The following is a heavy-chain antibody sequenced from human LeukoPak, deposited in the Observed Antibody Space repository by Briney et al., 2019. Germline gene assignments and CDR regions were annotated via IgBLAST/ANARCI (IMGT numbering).Heavy chain of an antibody. CDR2: ISSGSSTI. J-gene: IGHJ4*02. CDR3: ARDAYTYGSPSFHY. D-gene: IGHD3-10*01. Sequence: GGSLRLSCAASGFXFNSYSINWVRQAPGKGLEWVSYISSGSSTIYYADSVKGRFTIFRDNAKNSLYLQMNSLRDEDTAVYYCARDAYTYGSPSFHYWGQGTLVTVSS. CDR1: GFXFNSYS. V-gene: IGHV3-48*02.